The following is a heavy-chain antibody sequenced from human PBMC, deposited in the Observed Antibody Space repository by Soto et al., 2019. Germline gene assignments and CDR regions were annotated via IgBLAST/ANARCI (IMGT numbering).Heavy chain of an antibody. Sequence: GASVKVSCKASGYTFTSYGLSWVRQAPGQGLEWMGWINGYTGNTNYAQKFQGRVTMTTDTFTNTAYLDLWTLISDDTAVYYCARSWVTGKGGIDVWGQGTTVTGLL. CDR2: INGYTGNT. J-gene: IGHJ6*02. V-gene: IGHV1-18*01. CDR1: GYTFTSYG. D-gene: IGHD3-16*01. CDR3: ARSWVTGKGGIDV.